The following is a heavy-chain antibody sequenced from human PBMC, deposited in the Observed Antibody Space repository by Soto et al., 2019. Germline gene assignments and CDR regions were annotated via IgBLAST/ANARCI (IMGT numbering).Heavy chain of an antibody. CDR1: GGSISSGGYY. CDR3: AALEQEVRSYFAY. CDR2: IYYSGST. V-gene: IGHV4-31*03. J-gene: IGHJ4*02. Sequence: SETLSLTCTVSGGSISSGGYYWSWIRQHPGKSLEWIGYIYYSGSTYYNPSLKSRVTISVDTSKNQFSLKLSSVTAADTAVYYCAALEQEVRSYFAYWGQGTLVTVSS.